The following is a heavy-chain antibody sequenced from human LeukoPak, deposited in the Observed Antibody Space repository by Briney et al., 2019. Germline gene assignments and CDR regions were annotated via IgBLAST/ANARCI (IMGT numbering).Heavy chain of an antibody. CDR2: IFVGSGNT. CDR1: GFTFTNSA. CDR3: AAVSFELGRPYYYGMDV. V-gene: IGHV1-58*01. J-gene: IGHJ6*02. D-gene: IGHD7-27*01. Sequence: SVKVSCKASGFTFTNSAVQWVRQARGQRLEWMGWIFVGSGNTNYAQKFQERVTITGDMSTGTADMELSSLRSEDTAVYYCAAVSFELGRPYYYGMDVWGQGTTVTVSS.